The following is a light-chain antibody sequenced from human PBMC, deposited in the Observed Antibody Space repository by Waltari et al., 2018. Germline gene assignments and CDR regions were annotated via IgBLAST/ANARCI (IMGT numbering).Light chain of an antibody. V-gene: IGKV3-15*01. CDR2: AAS. CDR3: QQYNGWPRT. CDR1: QSVSSN. J-gene: IGKJ1*01. Sequence: EIMMTQSPATLSVSPGDRATLSCRASQSVSSNLAWYQQHPGQAPRLLIYAASTRATGVPARFSGSGSGTDFTLTISSLQSEDFAVYYCQQYNGWPRTFGQGTKVEI.